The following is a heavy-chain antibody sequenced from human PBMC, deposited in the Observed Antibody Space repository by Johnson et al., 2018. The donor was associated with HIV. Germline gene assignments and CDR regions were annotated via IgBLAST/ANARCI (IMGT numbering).Heavy chain of an antibody. CDR1: GFTFSTYA. V-gene: IGHV3-30*03. CDR3: ARDKGSGGSCYPDAFDI. Sequence: QVQLVESGGGVVQPGRSLRLSCAASGFTFSTYAMDWVRQAPGKGLEWVAGISSDGNVKYSADYVKGRFTVSRDNSKNMLYLQVNSLRSEDSALYYCARDKGSGGSCYPDAFDIWGQGTMVTVSS. CDR2: ISSDGNVK. D-gene: IGHD2-15*01. J-gene: IGHJ3*02.